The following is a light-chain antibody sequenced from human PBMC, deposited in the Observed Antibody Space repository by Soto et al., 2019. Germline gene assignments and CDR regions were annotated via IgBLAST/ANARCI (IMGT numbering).Light chain of an antibody. V-gene: IGLV4-69*01. CDR1: SGHSSSA. CDR3: QTWGTGIWV. Sequence: QPVLTQSPSASASLGASVKLTCTLSSGHSSSAIAWLQQRPEKGPRYLMKLNSDGSHRKGDGIPDRFSGSSSGAERYLTISSLQSDDEADYYCQTWGTGIWVFGGGTKLTVL. CDR2: LNSDGSH. J-gene: IGLJ3*02.